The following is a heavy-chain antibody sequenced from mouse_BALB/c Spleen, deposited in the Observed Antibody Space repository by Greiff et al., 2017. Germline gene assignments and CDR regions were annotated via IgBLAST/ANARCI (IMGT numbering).Heavy chain of an antibody. CDR1: GYTFTSYW. J-gene: IGHJ3*01. V-gene: IGHV1-69*02. CDR3: TRDDYDYDGGFAY. CDR2: IYPSDSYT. Sequence: VKLQQPGAELVRPGASVKLSCKASGYTFTSYWIYWVKQRPGQGLEWIGNIYPSDSYTNYNQKFKDKATLTVDKSSSPAYMQLSSTTSEDSAVYYCTRDDYDYDGGFAYWGQGTLVTVSA. D-gene: IGHD2-4*01.